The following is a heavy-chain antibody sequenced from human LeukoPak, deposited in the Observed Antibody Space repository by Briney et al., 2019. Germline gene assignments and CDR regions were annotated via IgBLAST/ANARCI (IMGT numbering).Heavy chain of an antibody. Sequence: GASVKVSCEASGCTFTSYGISWVRQAPGQGLEWMGWISAYNGNTNYAQKLQGRVTMTTDTSTSTAYMELRSLRSDDTAVYYCSRSIYYDSSVDYWGQGTLVTVSS. D-gene: IGHD3-22*01. CDR2: ISAYNGNT. V-gene: IGHV1-18*01. CDR1: GCTFTSYG. J-gene: IGHJ4*02. CDR3: SRSIYYDSSVDY.